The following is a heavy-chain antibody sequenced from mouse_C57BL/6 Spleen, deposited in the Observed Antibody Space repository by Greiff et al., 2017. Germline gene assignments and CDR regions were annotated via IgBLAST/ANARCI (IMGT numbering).Heavy chain of an antibody. Sequence: VQLKESGPGLVKPSQSLSLTCSVTGYSITSGYYWNWIRQFPGNKLEWMGYISYDGSNNYNPSLKNRISITRDTSKNQFFLKLNSVTTEDTATYYCARDLDYYGNYGYAMDYWGQGTSVTVSS. CDR1: GYSITSGYY. D-gene: IGHD2-1*01. J-gene: IGHJ4*01. CDR2: ISYDGSN. V-gene: IGHV3-6*01. CDR3: ARDLDYYGNYGYAMDY.